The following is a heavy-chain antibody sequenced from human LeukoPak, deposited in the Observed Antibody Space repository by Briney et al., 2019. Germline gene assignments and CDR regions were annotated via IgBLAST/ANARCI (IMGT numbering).Heavy chain of an antibody. J-gene: IGHJ3*02. Sequence: ASVKVSCKASGGTFSSYAISWVRQAPGQGLEWMGRIIPILGIANYAQKFQGRVTITADKSTSTAYMELSSLRSEDTAVYYCARVAQWLVRDAFDIWGQGTMVTVSS. D-gene: IGHD6-19*01. CDR1: GGTFSSYA. CDR2: IIPILGIA. V-gene: IGHV1-69*04. CDR3: ARVAQWLVRDAFDI.